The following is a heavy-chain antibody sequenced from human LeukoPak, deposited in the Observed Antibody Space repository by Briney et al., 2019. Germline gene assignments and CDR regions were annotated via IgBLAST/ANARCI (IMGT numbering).Heavy chain of an antibody. CDR3: AGDIFGGTYYYDSSGSKGYFDY. J-gene: IGHJ4*02. CDR1: GFTFGTYW. D-gene: IGHD3-22*01. V-gene: IGHV3-7*01. Sequence: GGSLRLSCAASGFTFGTYWMSWVRQAPGKGLEWVANIKQDGSEKYYVDSVKGRFTISRDNAKNSLYLQMNSLRAEDTAVYYCAGDIFGGTYYYDSSGSKGYFDYWGQGTLVTVSS. CDR2: IKQDGSEK.